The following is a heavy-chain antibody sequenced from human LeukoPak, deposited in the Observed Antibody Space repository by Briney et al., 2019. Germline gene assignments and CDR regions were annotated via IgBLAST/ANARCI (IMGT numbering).Heavy chain of an antibody. CDR2: IKQDGSEK. J-gene: IGHJ4*02. CDR1: GFTFSSYW. Sequence: GGSLRLSCAASGFTFSSYWMSWVRQAPGKGLEWVANIKQDGSEKYYVDSVKGRFTISRDNAKNSLYLQMNSLRAEDTAVYYCASQGYYYGSGSYYNNVAASFDYCGQGTLVTVSS. V-gene: IGHV3-7*01. CDR3: ASQGYYYGSGSYYNNVAASFDY. D-gene: IGHD3-10*01.